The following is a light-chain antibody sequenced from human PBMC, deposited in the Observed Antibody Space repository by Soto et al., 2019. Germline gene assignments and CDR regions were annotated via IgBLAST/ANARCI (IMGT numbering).Light chain of an antibody. Sequence: SCRSSQSVGATVAWYHQRPGQAPILLISGASTRATGVPARVSASGSGTAFTLTITSLQSDDFGVYYCQQYGSYWTFGQGTKVDI. CDR1: QSVGAT. CDR2: GAS. CDR3: QQYGSYWT. J-gene: IGKJ1*01. V-gene: IGKV3-15*01.